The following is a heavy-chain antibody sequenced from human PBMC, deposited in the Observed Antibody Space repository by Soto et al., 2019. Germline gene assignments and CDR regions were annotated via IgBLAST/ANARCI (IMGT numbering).Heavy chain of an antibody. V-gene: IGHV1-8*02. D-gene: IGHD3-3*01. CDR3: ARGGAYYDFWSGGGGYYYYMDV. J-gene: IGHJ6*03. CDR1: GYTFTGYY. Sequence: ASVKVSCKASGYTFTGYYMHWVRQATGQRLEWKGWMNPNSGNTGYAQKFQGRVTMTRNTSISTAYMELSSLRSEDTAVYYCARGGAYYDFWSGGGGYYYYMDVWGKGTTVTVSS. CDR2: MNPNSGNT.